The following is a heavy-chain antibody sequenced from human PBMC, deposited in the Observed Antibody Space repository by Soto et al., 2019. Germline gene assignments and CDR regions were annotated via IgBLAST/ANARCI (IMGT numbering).Heavy chain of an antibody. CDR3: ARDPGVTTVDAFDI. CDR2: ISYDGSNK. J-gene: IGHJ3*02. Sequence: GGSLRLSCAASGFTFSSYAMHWVRQAPGKGLEWVAVISYDGSNKYYADSVKGRFTISRDNSKNTLYLQMNSLRAEDTAVYYCARDPGVTTVDAFDIWGQGTMVTVSS. CDR1: GFTFSSYA. V-gene: IGHV3-30-3*01. D-gene: IGHD4-17*01.